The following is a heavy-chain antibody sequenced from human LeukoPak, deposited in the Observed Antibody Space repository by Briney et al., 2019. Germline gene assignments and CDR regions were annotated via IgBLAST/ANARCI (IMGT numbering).Heavy chain of an antibody. V-gene: IGHV1-18*01. J-gene: IGHJ4*02. Sequence: ASVKVSCKASGYTFTSYGISWVRQAPGQGLEWMGWISAYNGNTNYAQKFQGRVTMTRDTSISTAYMELSRLRSDDTAVYYCASLAAAGPTNFDYWGQGTLVTVSS. CDR2: ISAYNGNT. CDR1: GYTFTSYG. CDR3: ASLAAAGPTNFDY. D-gene: IGHD6-13*01.